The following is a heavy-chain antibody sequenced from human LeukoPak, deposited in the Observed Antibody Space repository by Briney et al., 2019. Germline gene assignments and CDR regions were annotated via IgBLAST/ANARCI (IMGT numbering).Heavy chain of an antibody. V-gene: IGHV3-23*01. CDR2: ITGSGGDT. D-gene: IGHD1-26*01. CDR1: RFTFSTYA. CDR3: AKDLGWELSHGFDP. J-gene: IGHJ5*02. Sequence: PGGSLRLSCAASRFTFSTYAMSWVRQAPGKGLEWVSGITGSGGDTYYADSVKGRFTISRDNSKNTLYLRMNTLRAEDTAVYYCAKDLGWELSHGFDPWGQGTLVTVSS.